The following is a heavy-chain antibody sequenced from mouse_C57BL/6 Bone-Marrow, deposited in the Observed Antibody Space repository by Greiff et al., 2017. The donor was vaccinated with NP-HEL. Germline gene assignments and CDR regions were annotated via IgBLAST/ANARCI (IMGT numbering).Heavy chain of an antibody. J-gene: IGHJ3*01. V-gene: IGHV1-69*01. CDR2: IDPSDSYT. CDR3: ARGEIGDVGAY. CDR1: GYTFTSYW. D-gene: IGHD3-3*01. Sequence: QVQLQQPGAELVMPGASVKLSCKASGYTFTSYWMHWVKQRPGQGLEWIGEIDPSDSYTNYNQKFKGKSTLTVDKSSSTAYMQLSSLTSEDSAVYYCARGEIGDVGAYWGQGTLVTVSA.